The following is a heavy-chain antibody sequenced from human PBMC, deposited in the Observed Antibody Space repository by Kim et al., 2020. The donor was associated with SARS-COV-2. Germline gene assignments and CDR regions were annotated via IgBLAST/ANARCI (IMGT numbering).Heavy chain of an antibody. CDR3: ARLGYWVFDY. D-gene: IGHD2-2*03. CDR2: IYYSGST. Sequence: SETLSLTCTVSGGSISSSSYYWGWIRQPPGKGLEWIGSIYYSGSTYYNPSLKSRVTISVDTSKNQFSLKLSSVTAADTAVYYCARLGYWVFDYWGQGTLVTVSS. J-gene: IGHJ4*02. CDR1: GGSISSSSYY. V-gene: IGHV4-39*01.